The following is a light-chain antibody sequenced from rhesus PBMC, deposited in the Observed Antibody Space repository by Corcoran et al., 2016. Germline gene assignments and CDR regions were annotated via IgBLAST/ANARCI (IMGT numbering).Light chain of an antibody. V-gene: IGKV3S9*01. CDR3: QQYNNWYS. J-gene: IGKJ2*01. CDR2: VAS. Sequence: EIVMTQSPATLSLSPGERATLSCRASQSVSRYVAWYQQKPDQAPRLRNYVASSRATGIPDGFSGSGSGTDFTIIISSLEPEDVGVYYCQQYNNWYSFGQGTKVEIK. CDR1: QSVSRY.